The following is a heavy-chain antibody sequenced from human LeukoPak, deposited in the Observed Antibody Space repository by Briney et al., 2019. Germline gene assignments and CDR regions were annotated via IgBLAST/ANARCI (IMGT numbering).Heavy chain of an antibody. CDR1: GFTFSSYA. Sequence: SGGSLRLSCAASGFTFSSYAMSWVRQAPGKGLEWVSAISGSGGSTYYADSVKGRFTISRDNSKNTLYLQMNSLRAEDTAVFYCAKDRDDYVWGSYLGAFDIWGQGTMVTVSS. CDR2: ISGSGGST. J-gene: IGHJ3*02. CDR3: AKDRDDYVWGSYLGAFDI. V-gene: IGHV3-23*01. D-gene: IGHD3-16*01.